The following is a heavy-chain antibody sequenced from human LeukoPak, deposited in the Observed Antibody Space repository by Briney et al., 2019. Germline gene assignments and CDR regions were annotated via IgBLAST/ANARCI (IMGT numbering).Heavy chain of an antibody. V-gene: IGHV3-53*01. J-gene: IGHJ4*02. D-gene: IGHD3-22*01. CDR3: ATRRGRSSGYYPPSY. Sequence: GGSLRLSCAASGFTVSSNYMSWVRQAPRRGLECVSVIYSGGSTYYADSVKGRFTISRDNSKNTLYLQMNSLRAEDTAVYYCATRRGRSSGYYPPSYWGQGTLVTVSS. CDR2: IYSGGST. CDR1: GFTVSSNY.